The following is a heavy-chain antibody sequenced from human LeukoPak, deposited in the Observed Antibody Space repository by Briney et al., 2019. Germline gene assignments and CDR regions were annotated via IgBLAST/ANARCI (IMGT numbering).Heavy chain of an antibody. CDR2: IYWDDDK. Sequence: ESGPTLVNPTQTLTLTCTFSGFSLSTSGVGVGWIRQPPGKALEWLALIYWDDDKRYSPSLKSRLTITKDTSKNQVVLTMTNMDLVDTATYYCAHRWVGSSWYWVYFDYWGQGTLVTVSS. V-gene: IGHV2-5*02. J-gene: IGHJ4*02. CDR3: AHRWVGSSWYWVYFDY. D-gene: IGHD6-13*01. CDR1: GFSLSTSGVG.